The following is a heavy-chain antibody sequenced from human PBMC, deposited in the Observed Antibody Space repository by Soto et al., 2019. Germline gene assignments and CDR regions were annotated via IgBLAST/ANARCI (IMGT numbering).Heavy chain of an antibody. Sequence: SGGSLRLSCVASGFTFSNYVMTWVRQAPGKGLEWVSAISGSGGSTYYADSVKGRFTISRDNSKKTLYLQVASLRSDDTAVYYCANLPPTPDWFDPWGQGTLVTVSS. CDR3: ANLPPTPDWFDP. J-gene: IGHJ5*02. D-gene: IGHD2-15*01. V-gene: IGHV3-23*01. CDR2: ISGSGGST. CDR1: GFTFSNYV.